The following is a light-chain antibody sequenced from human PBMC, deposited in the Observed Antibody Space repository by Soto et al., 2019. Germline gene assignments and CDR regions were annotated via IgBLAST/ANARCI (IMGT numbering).Light chain of an antibody. Sequence: EDVLTQSPATLSLSPGERATLPCRASQSISTYLAWYQQKPGQAPRLLIYDASRRATGIPARFSGSGSGTDFTLTISSLEPEDFAVYYCQQRSKWPPPFGGGTKVEI. CDR1: QSISTY. CDR3: QQRSKWPPP. V-gene: IGKV3-11*01. CDR2: DAS. J-gene: IGKJ4*01.